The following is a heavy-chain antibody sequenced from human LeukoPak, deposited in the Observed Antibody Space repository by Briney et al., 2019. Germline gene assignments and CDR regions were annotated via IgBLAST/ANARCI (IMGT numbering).Heavy chain of an antibody. J-gene: IGHJ1*01. CDR3: ARDGSGYAEYFQH. CDR1: GFTFSSYS. D-gene: IGHD3-3*01. V-gene: IGHV3-48*01. Sequence: GGSLRLSCAASGFTFSSYSMNWVRQAPGKGLEWVSYISSSSSTIYYADSVKGRFTISRDNAKNSLYLQMNSLRAEDTAVYYCARDGSGYAEYFQHWGQGTLVTVSS. CDR2: ISSSSSTI.